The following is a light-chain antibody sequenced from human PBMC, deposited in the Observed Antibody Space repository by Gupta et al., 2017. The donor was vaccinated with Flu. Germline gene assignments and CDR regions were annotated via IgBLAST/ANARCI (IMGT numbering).Light chain of an antibody. CDR3: TTWDDSLNGRV. J-gene: IGLJ3*02. V-gene: IGLV1-44*01. CDR2: SDN. CDR1: STNSEAND. Sequence: ITICCAGSSTNSEANDVSWYQQVPGTAPKLLIYSDNHRPSGVPDRFSGSKSGASASLAISGLQSEDEADYYCTTWDDSLNGRVFGGGTKLTVL.